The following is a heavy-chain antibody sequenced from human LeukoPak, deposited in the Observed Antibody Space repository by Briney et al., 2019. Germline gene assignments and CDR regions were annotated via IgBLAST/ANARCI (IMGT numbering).Heavy chain of an antibody. V-gene: IGHV4-38-2*02. CDR3: ARAGGSGWYTRLYYYYGMDV. J-gene: IGHJ6*02. CDR2: LYHSGST. D-gene: IGHD6-19*01. CDR1: GYSISSGYY. Sequence: SETLSLTCTVSGYSISSGYYWGWIRPPPGKGLEWIGSLYHSGSTYYNPSLKSRVTISVDTSKNQFSLKLSSVSAADTAVYFCARAGGSGWYTRLYYYYGMDVWGQGTTVTVSS.